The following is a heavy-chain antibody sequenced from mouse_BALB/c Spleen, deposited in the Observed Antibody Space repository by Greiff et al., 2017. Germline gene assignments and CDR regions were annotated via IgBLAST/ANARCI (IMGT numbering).Heavy chain of an antibody. Sequence: QVQLKQSGPGLVQPSQSLSITCTVSGFSLTSYGVHWVRQSPGKGLEWLGVIWSGGSTDYNAAFISRLSISKDNSKSQVFFKMNSLQANDTAIYYCARGTTATKSFAYWGQGTLVTVSA. CDR3: ARGTTATKSFAY. V-gene: IGHV2-2*02. CDR1: GFSLTSYG. J-gene: IGHJ3*01. CDR2: IWSGGST. D-gene: IGHD1-2*01.